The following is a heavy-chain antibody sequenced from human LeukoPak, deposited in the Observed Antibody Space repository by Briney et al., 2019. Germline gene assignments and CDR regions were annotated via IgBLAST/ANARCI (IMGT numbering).Heavy chain of an antibody. Sequence: GGSLRLSCAASGFTFRTYGMSWVRQAPGKGLEWVSGISDSGGTTYYADSVKGRFTISRDNPKNTLYLQMNSLRAEDTALYYCARAPITSPFYFDYWGQGTLVTVSS. CDR2: ISDSGGTT. D-gene: IGHD2-2*01. V-gene: IGHV3-23*01. CDR3: ARAPITSPFYFDY. CDR1: GFTFRTYG. J-gene: IGHJ4*02.